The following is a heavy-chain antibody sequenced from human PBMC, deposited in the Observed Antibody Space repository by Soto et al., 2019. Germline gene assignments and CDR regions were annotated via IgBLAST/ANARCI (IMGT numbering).Heavy chain of an antibody. V-gene: IGHV3-7*01. J-gene: IGHJ4*02. Sequence: GESLKISCAASGFTFSSYWMSWVRQAPGKGLEWVANIKQDGSEKYYVDSVKGRFTISRDNAKNSLYLQMNSLRAEDTAVYYCARDPGEGYGDYGKDYWGQGTLVTVSS. CDR1: GFTFSSYW. CDR3: ARDPGEGYGDYGKDY. D-gene: IGHD4-17*01. CDR2: IKQDGSEK.